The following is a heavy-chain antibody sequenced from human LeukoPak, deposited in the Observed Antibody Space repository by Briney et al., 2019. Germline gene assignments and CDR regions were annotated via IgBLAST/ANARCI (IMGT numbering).Heavy chain of an antibody. D-gene: IGHD6-19*01. V-gene: IGHV1-69*04. J-gene: IGHJ4*02. Sequence: SVKVSCKASGGTFSSYATSWVRQAPGQGLEWMGRIIPILGIANYAQKFQGRVTITADKSTSTAYMELSSLRSEDTAVYYCARGTPAGYSSGWYVGLYYFDYWGQGTLVTVSS. CDR1: GGTFSSYA. CDR3: ARGTPAGYSSGWYVGLYYFDY. CDR2: IIPILGIA.